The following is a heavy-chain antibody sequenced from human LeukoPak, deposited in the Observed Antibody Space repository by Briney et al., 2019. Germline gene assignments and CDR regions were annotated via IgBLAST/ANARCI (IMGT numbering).Heavy chain of an antibody. CDR1: GFTFSSYA. J-gene: IGHJ4*02. CDR2: ISGSGGST. D-gene: IGHD4-17*01. CDR3: AKRFYGDYAPAFDY. V-gene: IGHV3-23*01. Sequence: GGSLRLSCAASGFTFSSYAMSWVRQAPGKGLEWVSAISGSGGSTYYADSVKGRFTISRDNSKNTLYLQVNSLRAEDTAVYYCAKRFYGDYAPAFDYWGQGTLVTVSS.